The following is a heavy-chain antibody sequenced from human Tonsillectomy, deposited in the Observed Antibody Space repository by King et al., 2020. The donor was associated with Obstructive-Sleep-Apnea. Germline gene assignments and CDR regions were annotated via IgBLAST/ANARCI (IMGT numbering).Heavy chain of an antibody. CDR2: IYYSGST. V-gene: IGHV4-39*07. CDR3: ARGAPPQWELPTDAFDI. J-gene: IGHJ3*02. D-gene: IGHD1-26*01. Sequence: LQLQESGPGLVKPSETLSLTCTVSGGSISSSSYYWGWIRQPPGKGLEWIGSIYYSGSTYYNPSLKSRVTISVDTSKNQFSLKLSSVTAADTAVYYCARGAPPQWELPTDAFDIWGQGTMVTVSS. CDR1: GGSISSSSYY.